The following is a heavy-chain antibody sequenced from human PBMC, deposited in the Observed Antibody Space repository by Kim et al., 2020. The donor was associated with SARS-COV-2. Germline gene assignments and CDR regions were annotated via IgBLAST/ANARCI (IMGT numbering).Heavy chain of an antibody. CDR1: GFTFGNYV. CDR2: ISGSGGHT. D-gene: IGHD3-10*01. J-gene: IGHJ4*02. CDR3: AKYSRSGSYYDFGH. Sequence: PGGSLRLSCAASGFTFGNYVLSWVRQVPGKGLEWVSSISGSGGHTFYADSVRGRLTISRDNSKNMVYLQMNSLRVEDAAVYYCAKYSRSGSYYDFGHWGQGTLVTVSS. V-gene: IGHV3-23*01.